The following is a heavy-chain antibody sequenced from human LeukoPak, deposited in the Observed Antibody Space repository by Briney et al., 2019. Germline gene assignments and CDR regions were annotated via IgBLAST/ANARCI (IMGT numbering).Heavy chain of an antibody. D-gene: IGHD3-3*01. V-gene: IGHV3-11*01. CDR3: ARGHYDFWSGYHTYFDY. J-gene: IGHJ4*02. CDR2: ISGSGTTI. Sequence: GGSLRLSCAASGFTFSSYAMSWIRQTPGKGLEWVAYISGSGTTIYYADSMKGRFTISRGNSKNSLYLQMSSLRAEDTAVYYCARGHYDFWSGYHTYFDYWGQGTLVTVSS. CDR1: GFTFSSYA.